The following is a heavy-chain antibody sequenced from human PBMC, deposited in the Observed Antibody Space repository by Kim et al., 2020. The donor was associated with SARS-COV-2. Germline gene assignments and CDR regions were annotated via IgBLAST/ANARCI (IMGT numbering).Heavy chain of an antibody. J-gene: IGHJ3*02. D-gene: IGHD6-19*01. CDR3: SRGYSGGPINAFDI. V-gene: IGHV3-72*01. CDR2: SGNKANSYTT. CDR1: GFTLSDHY. Sequence: GGSLRLSCAASGFTLSDHYIDWVRQGPGKGLEWVGRSGNKANSYTTEYAASVKDRFTISRDDSKNSLYLQMNSLKTEDTAVYYCSRGYSGGPINAFDIWGQGTELTDSS.